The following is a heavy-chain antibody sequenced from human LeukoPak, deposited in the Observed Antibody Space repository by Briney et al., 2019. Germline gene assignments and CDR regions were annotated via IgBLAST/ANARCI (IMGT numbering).Heavy chain of an antibody. J-gene: IGHJ1*01. Sequence: ASVKVSCKASGGTFSSYAISWVRQAPGQGLEWLGGIIPIFGTANYAQKFQGRVTITTDESTSTAYMELSSLRSEDTAVYYCARGPYDSSGYYVGFHFQHWGQGTLVTVSS. CDR1: GGTFSSYA. D-gene: IGHD3-22*01. V-gene: IGHV1-69*05. CDR2: IIPIFGTA. CDR3: ARGPYDSSGYYVGFHFQH.